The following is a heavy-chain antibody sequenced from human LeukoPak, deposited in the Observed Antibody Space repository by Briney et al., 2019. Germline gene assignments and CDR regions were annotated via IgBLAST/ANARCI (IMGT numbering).Heavy chain of an antibody. CDR2: IKSKTDGGTT. CDR1: GFTFSNAW. Sequence: GSLRLSCAASGFTFSNAWMSWVRQAPGKGLEWVGRIKSKTDGGTTDYAAPVKGRFTISRDDSKNTLYLQMNSLKTEDTAVYYCTTEEGVYDSSGYYYVDYWGQGTLVTVSS. CDR3: TTEEGVYDSSGYYYVDY. J-gene: IGHJ4*02. V-gene: IGHV3-15*01. D-gene: IGHD3-22*01.